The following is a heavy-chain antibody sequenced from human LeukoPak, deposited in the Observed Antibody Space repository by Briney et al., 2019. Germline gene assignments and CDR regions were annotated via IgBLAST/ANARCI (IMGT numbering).Heavy chain of an antibody. D-gene: IGHD3-10*01. Sequence: GGSLRLSCAASGFSFSTYWMHWVRQAPGKGLVWVSVINNDGSGTNYADSVKGRSTISRDNAKNTLYLQMTSLGAEDTAVYYCVRGGFGHAMDVWGQGTTVTVSS. J-gene: IGHJ6*02. CDR2: INNDGSGT. CDR3: VRGGFGHAMDV. V-gene: IGHV3-74*01. CDR1: GFSFSTYW.